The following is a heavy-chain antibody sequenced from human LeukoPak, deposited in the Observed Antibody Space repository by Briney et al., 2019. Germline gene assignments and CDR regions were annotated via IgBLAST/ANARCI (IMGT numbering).Heavy chain of an antibody. CDR3: ARKGYCSSTSCLDY. J-gene: IGHJ4*02. CDR1: GHTFTGYY. D-gene: IGHD2-2*01. V-gene: IGHV1-2*02. Sequence: ASEKVSCKASGHTFTGYYMHWVRQAPGQGLEWMGWINPNSGGTNYAQKFQGRVTMTRDTSISTAYMELSRLRSDDTAVYYCARKGYCSSTSCLDYWGEGTLVTVSS. CDR2: INPNSGGT.